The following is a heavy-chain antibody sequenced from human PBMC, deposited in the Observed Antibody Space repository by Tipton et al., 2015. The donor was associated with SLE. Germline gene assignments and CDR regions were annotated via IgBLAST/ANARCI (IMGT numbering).Heavy chain of an antibody. Sequence: SLRLSCAASGFTFHSFWMSWVRQAPGKGLEWVANIKQDDNEKYYVDSVKGRFTISRDNAKNSLYLQMNSLRAEDTAFYYCARDRHYVNDAHDYWGQGTLVTVSS. CDR2: IKQDDNEK. CDR1: GFTFHSFW. D-gene: IGHD3-10*02. V-gene: IGHV3-7*03. CDR3: ARDRHYVNDAHDY. J-gene: IGHJ4*02.